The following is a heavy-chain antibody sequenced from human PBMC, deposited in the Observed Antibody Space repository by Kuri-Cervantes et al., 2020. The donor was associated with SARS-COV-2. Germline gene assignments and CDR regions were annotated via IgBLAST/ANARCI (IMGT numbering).Heavy chain of an antibody. D-gene: IGHD4-11*01. CDR3: AKPFHDYSDYGGAFDI. J-gene: IGHJ3*02. V-gene: IGHV3-21*01. CDR2: ISSSSSYI. Sequence: GESLKISCAASGFTFSSYSMNWVRQAPGKGLEWVSSISSSSSYIYYADSVKGRFTVSRDDSKSTLYLEMNSLRSEDTALYYCAKPFHDYSDYGGAFDIWGQGTVVTVSS. CDR1: GFTFSSYS.